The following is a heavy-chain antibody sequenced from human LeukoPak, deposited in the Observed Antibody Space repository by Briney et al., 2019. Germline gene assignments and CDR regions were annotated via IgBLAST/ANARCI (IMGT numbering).Heavy chain of an antibody. Sequence: SETLSLTCTVSGYSINSGYYWGWIRQPPGKGLGWIGSIYYSGYTNYNPSLKSRVTISVDTSKNQFYLKLSSVTAADTAVYYCARTTMVRGTYYMDVWGKGTTVTISS. D-gene: IGHD3-10*01. CDR1: GYSINSGYY. J-gene: IGHJ6*03. CDR3: ARTTMVRGTYYMDV. V-gene: IGHV4-38-2*02. CDR2: IYYSGYT.